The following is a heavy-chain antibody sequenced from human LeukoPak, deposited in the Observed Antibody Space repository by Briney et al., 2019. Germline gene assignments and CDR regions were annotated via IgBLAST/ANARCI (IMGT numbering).Heavy chain of an antibody. V-gene: IGHV1-69*13. CDR1: GGTFSSYA. D-gene: IGHD6-19*01. J-gene: IGHJ4*02. Sequence: ASVKVSCKASGGTFSSYAISWVRQAPGQGLEWMGGIIPIFGTANYAQKFQGRVTITADESTSTAYMELSSLRAEDTAVYYCARDYRYSSGWYGGDYWGQGTLVTVSS. CDR2: IIPIFGTA. CDR3: ARDYRYSSGWYGGDY.